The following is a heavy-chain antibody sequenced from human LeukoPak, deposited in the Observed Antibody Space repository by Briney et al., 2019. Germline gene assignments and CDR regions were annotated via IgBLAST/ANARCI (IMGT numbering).Heavy chain of an antibody. Sequence: GGSLRLSCAASGFTFDDYGMSWVRQAPGKGLEWIAYITRTGDRIQYADSVKGRFTISRDNAKNSLFLQMNSLRAEDTAVYYCARDTKDYWGQGTLVTVSS. CDR3: ARDTKDY. V-gene: IGHV3-48*01. CDR1: GFTFDDYG. D-gene: IGHD2-2*01. CDR2: ITRTGDRI. J-gene: IGHJ4*02.